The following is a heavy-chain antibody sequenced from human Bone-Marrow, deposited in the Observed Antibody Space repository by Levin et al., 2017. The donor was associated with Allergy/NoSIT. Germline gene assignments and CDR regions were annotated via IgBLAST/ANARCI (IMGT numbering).Heavy chain of an antibody. CDR1: GDSVSSNIAA. CDR2: TYYRSKWYT. J-gene: IGHJ4*02. Sequence: TSETLSLTCAISGDSVSSNIAAWNWIRQSPSRGLEWLGRTYYRSKWYTDYAVFVKSRITINPDTSKNQFSLQLQSVTAEDTAVYYCARWRPEDYYFDYWGLGTLVTVSS. D-gene: IGHD2-2*01. CDR3: ARWRPEDYYFDY. V-gene: IGHV6-1*01.